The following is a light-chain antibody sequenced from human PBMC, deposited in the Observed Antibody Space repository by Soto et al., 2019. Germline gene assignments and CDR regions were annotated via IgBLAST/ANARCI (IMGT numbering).Light chain of an antibody. V-gene: IGLV1-44*01. J-gene: IGLJ2*01. CDR1: SSNIGNNI. CDR3: EAWDDCLWGVV. Sequence: QSVLTQPPSASGTPGQRVTISCSGSSSNIGNNIINWYQQLPGTAPKVVIYSNNHRPSGVPDRFSGSKSGTSASLAISGLQSEDEADYYCEAWDDCLWGVVFGGGTKLTVL. CDR2: SNN.